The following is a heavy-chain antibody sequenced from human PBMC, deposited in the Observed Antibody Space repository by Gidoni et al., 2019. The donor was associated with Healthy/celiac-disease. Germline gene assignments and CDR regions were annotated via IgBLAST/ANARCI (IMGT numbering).Heavy chain of an antibody. Sequence: EVQLLASGGGLVQPGGSLRLSCAASGFTFSSYAMSWVRQAPGKGLEWVSAISGSGGSTYYADSVKGRFTISRDNSKNTLYLQMNSLRAEDTAVYYCAKDEGITMFGVVTPGAFDIWGQGTMVTVSS. CDR2: ISGSGGST. J-gene: IGHJ3*02. V-gene: IGHV3-23*01. CDR3: AKDEGITMFGVVTPGAFDI. CDR1: GFTFSSYA. D-gene: IGHD3-3*01.